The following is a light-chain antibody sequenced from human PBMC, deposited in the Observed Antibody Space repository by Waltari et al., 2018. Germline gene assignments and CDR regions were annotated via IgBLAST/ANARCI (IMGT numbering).Light chain of an antibody. Sequence: IVMTQSPLSLPVTPGEPASISCRSAQSLLHYNGYNYLDWYLQKPGQSPQLLIYLGSNRASGVPDRFSGSGSGTDFTLKISRVEAEDVGLYYCMQALQTPWTFGQGTKVEIK. CDR3: MQALQTPWT. CDR2: LGS. CDR1: QSLLHYNGYNY. V-gene: IGKV2-28*01. J-gene: IGKJ1*01.